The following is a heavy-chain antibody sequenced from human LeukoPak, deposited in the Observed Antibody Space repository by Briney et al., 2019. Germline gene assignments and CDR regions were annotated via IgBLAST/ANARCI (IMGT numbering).Heavy chain of an antibody. CDR3: ARRLLGYCSGGSCYSGYFQY. CDR2: INHSGST. D-gene: IGHD2-15*01. Sequence: GSLRLSCAASGFTFSSYGMSWIRQPPGKGLEWIGEINHSGSTHSNPSLKSRVTISVDTSKNQFSLKLSSVTAADTAVYYCARRLLGYCSGGSCYSGYFQYWGQGTLVTVSS. J-gene: IGHJ1*01. V-gene: IGHV4-34*01. CDR1: GFTFSSYG.